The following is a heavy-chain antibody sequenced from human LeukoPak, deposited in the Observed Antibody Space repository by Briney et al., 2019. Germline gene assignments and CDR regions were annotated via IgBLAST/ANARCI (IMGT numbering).Heavy chain of an antibody. Sequence: PGGSLRLSCAASGFTFSSYWMSWVRQAPGKGLEWVANIKQDGSEKYYVDSVKGRFIISRDNAKNSLYLQMNSLRAEDTAVYYCAKGHTAMVDDAFDIWGQGTMVTVSS. J-gene: IGHJ3*02. V-gene: IGHV3-7*01. D-gene: IGHD5-18*01. CDR3: AKGHTAMVDDAFDI. CDR1: GFTFSSYW. CDR2: IKQDGSEK.